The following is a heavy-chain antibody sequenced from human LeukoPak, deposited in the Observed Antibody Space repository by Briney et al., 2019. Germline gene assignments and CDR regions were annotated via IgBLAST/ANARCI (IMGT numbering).Heavy chain of an antibody. CDR1: GGSVTGGGYY. J-gene: IGHJ4*02. Sequence: PSETLSLTCSVPGGSVTGGGYYWSWIRQHPGKGLEWIGFASYSGGTYYNPSLMSRITISVDRSQNQFSLRMRDVTSADTAVYFCATAEWEYFYLDSWGQEALVAVSS. CDR2: ASYSGGT. D-gene: IGHD1-26*01. V-gene: IGHV4-31*03. CDR3: ATAEWEYFYLDS.